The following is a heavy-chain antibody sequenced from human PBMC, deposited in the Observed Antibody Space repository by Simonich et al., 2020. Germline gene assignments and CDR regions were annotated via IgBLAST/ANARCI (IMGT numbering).Heavy chain of an antibody. CDR3: ARAYSSSWYNWFDP. D-gene: IGHD6-13*01. CDR1: GFTFSSYG. CDR2: IWYDGSNK. V-gene: IGHV3-33*01. J-gene: IGHJ5*02. Sequence: QVQLVESGGGVVQPGRSLRLSCAASGFTFSSYGMHWVRQAPGRGRGGVAVIWYDGSNKYYADSVKGRFTISRDNSKNTLYLQMNSLRAEDTAVYYCARAYSSSWYNWFDPWGQGTLVTVSS.